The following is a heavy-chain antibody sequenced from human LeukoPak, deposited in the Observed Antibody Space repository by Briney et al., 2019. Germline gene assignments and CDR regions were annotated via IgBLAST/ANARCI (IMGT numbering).Heavy chain of an antibody. CDR2: TYYRSKWYN. J-gene: IGHJ4*02. D-gene: IGHD6-19*01. CDR1: GDSVSSNSAA. CDR3: ARDEWLVRGGGFDY. V-gene: IGHV6-1*01. Sequence: PSQTLSLTCAISGDSVSSNSAAWNWIRQSPSRGLEWLGRTYYRSKWYNDYAVSVKNRITINPDTSKNQFSLQLNSVTPEDTAVYYCARDEWLVRGGGFDYWGQGTLVTVSS.